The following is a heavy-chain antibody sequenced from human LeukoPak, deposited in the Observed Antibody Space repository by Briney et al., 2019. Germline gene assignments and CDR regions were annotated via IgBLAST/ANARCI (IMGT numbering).Heavy chain of an antibody. J-gene: IGHJ4*02. CDR3: ARVATGTRSFDY. V-gene: IGHV1-18*01. CDR1: GYTFTTYD. Sequence: ASVKLSCKASGYTFTTYDINWVRQAPGQGLEWMGRISAYNGNTNYEQKLQGRVTMTTDTSTRTAYMELRSLRSDDTAVYYCARVATGTRSFDYWGQGTLVTVSS. CDR2: ISAYNGNT. D-gene: IGHD1/OR15-1a*01.